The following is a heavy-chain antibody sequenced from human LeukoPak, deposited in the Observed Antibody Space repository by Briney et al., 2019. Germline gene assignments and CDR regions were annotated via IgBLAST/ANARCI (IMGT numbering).Heavy chain of an antibody. D-gene: IGHD6-6*01. Sequence: PSETLSLTCAAYGESFSGYYWSWIRQPPGKELEWIGEINQSGSTNYNPSLKSRVTISVDTSKNQFSLKLSSVTAADTAVYYCASIAMGIAARGWFDPWGQGTLVTVSS. CDR2: INQSGST. V-gene: IGHV4-34*01. CDR1: GESFSGYY. J-gene: IGHJ5*02. CDR3: ASIAMGIAARGWFDP.